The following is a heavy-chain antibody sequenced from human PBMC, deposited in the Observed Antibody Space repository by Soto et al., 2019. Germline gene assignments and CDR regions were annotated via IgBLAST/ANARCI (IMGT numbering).Heavy chain of an antibody. J-gene: IGHJ6*02. CDR1: GGSISSGGYY. CDR3: ARDPRLRSGMDV. CDR2: IYYSVST. V-gene: IGHV4-31*03. Sequence: QVQLQESGPGLVKPSQTLSLTCTVSGGSISSGGYYWSWIRQHPGKGLEWIGYIYYSVSTYYNPSLKSRVTISVDTSKNQFSLKLSSVTAADTAVYSCARDPRLRSGMDVCGQGTKVTVSS. D-gene: IGHD4-17*01.